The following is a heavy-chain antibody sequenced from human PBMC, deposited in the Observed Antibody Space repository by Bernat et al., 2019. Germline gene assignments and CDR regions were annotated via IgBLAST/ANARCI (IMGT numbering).Heavy chain of an antibody. CDR1: GGSINSSSYY. CDR3: ARQGPPGDYYYYYGMDV. CDR2: IYYSGST. J-gene: IGHJ6*02. Sequence: QLQLQESGPGLVKPSETLSLTCTVSGGSINSSSYYWGWIRQPPGKGLEWIGSIYYSGSTYYNPSLKSRVTISVDTSKNQFSLKLSSVTAADTAVYYCARQGPPGDYYYYYGMDVWGQGTTVTVSS. D-gene: IGHD1-26*01. V-gene: IGHV4-39*01.